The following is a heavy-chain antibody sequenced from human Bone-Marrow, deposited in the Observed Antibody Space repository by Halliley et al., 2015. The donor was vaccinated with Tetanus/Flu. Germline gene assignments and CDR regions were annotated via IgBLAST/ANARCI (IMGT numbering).Heavy chain of an antibody. V-gene: IGHV4-4*02. Sequence: TLSLTCTVSGGSISNNNWWSWVRQPPGKGLEWIGEIYHGGSTNYNPSLKSRVTISIDTSKNQFSLKLNSLTAADTAIYYCARHGRTSIRSFEFWGRGTLVTVSS. CDR2: IYHGGST. D-gene: IGHD3-3*02. CDR3: ARHGRTSIRSFEF. J-gene: IGHJ4*02. CDR1: GGSISNNNW.